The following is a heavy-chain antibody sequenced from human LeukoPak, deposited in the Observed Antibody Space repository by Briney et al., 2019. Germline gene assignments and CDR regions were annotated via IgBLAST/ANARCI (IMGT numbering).Heavy chain of an antibody. Sequence: SETLSLTCTVSGGSITNYYWSWIRQPPGKGLEWIGFSYYNGNTNYNPSLKSRVTISVDTSKNQFSLKLSSVTAADTAVYYCARTTEAHSWRTRYYDYYMDVWGKGTTVTVSS. V-gene: IGHV4-59*01. CDR2: SYYNGNT. J-gene: IGHJ6*03. CDR1: GGSITNYY. D-gene: IGHD6-13*01. CDR3: ARTTEAHSWRTRYYDYYMDV.